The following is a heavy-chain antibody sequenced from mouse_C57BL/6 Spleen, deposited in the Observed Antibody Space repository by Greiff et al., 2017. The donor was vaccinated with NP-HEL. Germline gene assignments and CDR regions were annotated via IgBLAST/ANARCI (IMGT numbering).Heavy chain of an antibody. CDR3: ARDSIYYYGSSYDWYFDV. D-gene: IGHD1-1*01. CDR2: ISSGSSTI. Sequence: EVQLVESGGGLVKPGGSLKLSCAASGFTFSDYGMHWVRQAPEKGLEWVAYISSGSSTIYYADTVKGRFTISRDNAKNTLFLQMTSLRSEDTAMYYCARDSIYYYGSSYDWYFDVWGTGTTVTVSS. CDR1: GFTFSDYG. V-gene: IGHV5-17*01. J-gene: IGHJ1*03.